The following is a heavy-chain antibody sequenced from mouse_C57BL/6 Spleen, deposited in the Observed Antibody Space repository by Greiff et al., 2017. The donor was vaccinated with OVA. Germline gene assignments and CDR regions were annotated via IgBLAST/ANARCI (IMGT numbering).Heavy chain of an antibody. CDR3: ARGPLLRYAMDY. CDR1: GYTFTSYW. Sequence: VQLQQPGAELVRPGSSVKLSCKASGYTFTSYWMDWVKQRPGQGLEWIGNIYPSDSETHYNQKFKDKATLTVDKSSSTAYMQLSSLTSEDSAVYYCARGPLLRYAMDYWGQGTSVTVSS. CDR2: IYPSDSET. D-gene: IGHD1-1*01. J-gene: IGHJ4*01. V-gene: IGHV1-61*01.